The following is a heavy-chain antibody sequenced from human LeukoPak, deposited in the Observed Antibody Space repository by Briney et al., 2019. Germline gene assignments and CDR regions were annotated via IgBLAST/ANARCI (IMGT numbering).Heavy chain of an antibody. CDR3: AKYEGPWDY. CDR1: GFTFSSYA. V-gene: IGHV3-23*01. D-gene: IGHD3-16*01. J-gene: IGHJ4*02. Sequence: GGSLRLSCAASGFTFSSYAMSRGRRPPAKGVVWVSAISGSGGSTYYADSVKGRFPISGHKSQNTLYLQMNTRRAEETAVYYCAKYEGPWDYWGQGTLVTVSS. CDR2: ISGSGGST.